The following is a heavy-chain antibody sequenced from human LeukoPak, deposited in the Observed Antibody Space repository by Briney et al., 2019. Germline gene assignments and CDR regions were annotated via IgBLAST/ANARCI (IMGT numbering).Heavy chain of an antibody. Sequence: SETLSLTCTVSGGSISSGSYYWSWIRQPAGKGLEWIGRIYTSGSTNYNPSLKSRVTISVDTSKNQFSLKLSSVTAADTAVYYCARCGGAVASRKGCAFDIWGQGTMVTVSS. D-gene: IGHD6-19*01. CDR1: GGSISSGSYY. V-gene: IGHV4-61*02. J-gene: IGHJ3*02. CDR3: ARCGGAVASRKGCAFDI. CDR2: IYTSGST.